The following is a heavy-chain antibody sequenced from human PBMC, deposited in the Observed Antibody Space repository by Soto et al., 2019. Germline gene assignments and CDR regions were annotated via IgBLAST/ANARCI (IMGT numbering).Heavy chain of an antibody. Sequence: SETLSLTCTVSGGSIKNYFWSWVRHPPRKGLEWIGHFYHSGTTNYSPALKSRVTISIDQSKNQFSLRLNSVTAADTAVYFCARDPGYCTNGVCPIFDFWGQGIPVTVSS. J-gene: IGHJ4*02. D-gene: IGHD2-8*01. V-gene: IGHV4-59*01. CDR3: ARDPGYCTNGVCPIFDF. CDR1: GGSIKNYF. CDR2: FYHSGTT.